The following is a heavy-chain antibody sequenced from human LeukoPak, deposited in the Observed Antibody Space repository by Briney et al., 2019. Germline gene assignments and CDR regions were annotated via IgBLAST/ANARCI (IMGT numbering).Heavy chain of an antibody. J-gene: IGHJ3*02. Sequence: SETLSLTCSVSGGSINTYYGSWIRQSAGKGLEWIGRIHTSGSTNYNPSLKSRVTMSVDTSKNQFSLKLSSVSAADTGVYYCARGIPRSRYYYDSSGYLGLDAFDIWGQGTMVTVSS. D-gene: IGHD3-22*01. CDR3: ARGIPRSRYYYDSSGYLGLDAFDI. CDR1: GGSINTYY. CDR2: IHTSGST. V-gene: IGHV4-4*07.